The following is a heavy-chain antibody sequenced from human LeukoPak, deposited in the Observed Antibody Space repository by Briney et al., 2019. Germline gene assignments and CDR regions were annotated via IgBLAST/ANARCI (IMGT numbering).Heavy chain of an antibody. CDR2: IYWDDDK. CDR3: ARNPPDYYGSGLVFDY. Sequence: SGPTLVNPTQTLTLTCTFSGFSLSARGVGVGWIRQPPGKALEWLALIYWDDDKRYSPSLKSRLTITKDTSKNQVVLTMTNMDPVDTATYYCARNPPDYYGSGLVFDYWGQGTLVTVSS. D-gene: IGHD3-10*01. J-gene: IGHJ4*02. CDR1: GFSLSARGVG. V-gene: IGHV2-5*02.